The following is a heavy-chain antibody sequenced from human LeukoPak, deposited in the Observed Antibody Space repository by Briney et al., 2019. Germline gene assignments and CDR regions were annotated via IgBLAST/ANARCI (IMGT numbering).Heavy chain of an antibody. CDR2: IKQDGSEK. D-gene: IGHD3-22*01. CDR1: GFTFSSYS. Sequence: PGGSLRLSCAASGFTFSSYSMSWVRQAPGKGLEWVANIKQDGSEKYYVDSVKGRFTISRDNAKNSLYLQMNSLRGEDTAVYYCAREVGVISFFDYWGQGTLVTVSS. CDR3: AREVGVISFFDY. J-gene: IGHJ4*02. V-gene: IGHV3-7*01.